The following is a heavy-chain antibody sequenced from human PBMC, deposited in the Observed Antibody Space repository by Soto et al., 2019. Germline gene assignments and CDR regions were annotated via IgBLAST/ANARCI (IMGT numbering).Heavy chain of an antibody. Sequence: GGSLRLSCAASGFTFSSYGMHWVRQAPGKGLEWVAVISYDGSNKYYADSVKGRFTISRDNSKNTLYLQMNSLRAEDTAVYYCAKEGYSYGYEPFDYWGQGTLVTVSS. J-gene: IGHJ4*02. V-gene: IGHV3-30*18. CDR3: AKEGYSYGYEPFDY. D-gene: IGHD5-18*01. CDR2: ISYDGSNK. CDR1: GFTFSSYG.